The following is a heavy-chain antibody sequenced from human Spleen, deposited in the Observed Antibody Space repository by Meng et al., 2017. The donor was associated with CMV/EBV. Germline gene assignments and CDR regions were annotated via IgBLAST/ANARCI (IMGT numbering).Heavy chain of an antibody. D-gene: IGHD3-3*01. CDR1: GVIFSNFA. CDR3: ARDRWDFWSGPNFDY. Sequence: SGVIFSNFAMHWVRQAPGKGLEWVSVISYDGSNDYYSDSVKGRFTISRDNSKNTLYLQMSSLRVEDTAVYYCARDRWDFWSGPNFDYWGQGILVTVSS. CDR2: ISYDGSND. V-gene: IGHV3-30*04. J-gene: IGHJ4*02.